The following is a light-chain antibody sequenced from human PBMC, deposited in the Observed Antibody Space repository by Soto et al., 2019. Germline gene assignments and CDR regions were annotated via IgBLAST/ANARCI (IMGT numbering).Light chain of an antibody. CDR1: NVGSKS. J-gene: IGLJ3*02. CDR3: QVWDSGSDHVV. V-gene: IGLV3-21*04. CDR2: SDS. Sequence: SYELTQPPSVSVAPGKTARITCGGNNVGSKSVHWYQQKPGQAPVLVIYSDSDRPSAIPERFSGSNSGNTATLTINRVEAGDEADYYCQVWDSGSDHVVFGGGTQLTVL.